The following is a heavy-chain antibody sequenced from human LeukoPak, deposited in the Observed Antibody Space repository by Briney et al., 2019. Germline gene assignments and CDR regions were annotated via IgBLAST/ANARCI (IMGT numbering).Heavy chain of an antibody. J-gene: IGHJ4*02. Sequence: GGSLRLSCAASGFTFSDYYMSWIRQAPGKGLEWVSYISSSGSTIYYADSVKGRFTTSTDNAKNSLYLQMNSLRAEDTAVYYCARDHDWNDEDYWGQGTLVTVSS. CDR1: GFTFSDYY. D-gene: IGHD1-1*01. V-gene: IGHV3-11*01. CDR3: ARDHDWNDEDY. CDR2: ISSSGSTI.